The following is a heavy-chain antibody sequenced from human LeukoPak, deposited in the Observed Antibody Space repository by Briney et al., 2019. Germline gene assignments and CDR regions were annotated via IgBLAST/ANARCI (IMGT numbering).Heavy chain of an antibody. Sequence: PSETLSLTCTVSGGSISSSRDYWAWIRQPPGKGLEWIANIYYSGSTYYSPSLKSRVTISVDTSKNQFFLKLSSVTAADTAVYYCAEGEYSYGFTDYWGQGTLVTVSS. D-gene: IGHD5-18*01. CDR1: GGSISSSRDY. CDR2: IYYSGST. J-gene: IGHJ4*02. CDR3: AEGEYSYGFTDY. V-gene: IGHV4-39*07.